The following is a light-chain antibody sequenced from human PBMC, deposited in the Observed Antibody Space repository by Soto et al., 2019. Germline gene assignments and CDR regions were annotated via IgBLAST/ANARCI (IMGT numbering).Light chain of an antibody. J-gene: IGKJ2*01. CDR1: QDISNS. CDR3: QHYDNLPRYT. Sequence: DIQMTQSPSSLSTSVGERVTITCQASQDISNSLNWYQQKPGKAPNLLIYEASKLQTGVPSRFSGGGSETHFTFTISNLQPEDIATYYCQHYDNLPRYTFGLGTKLEIK. CDR2: EAS. V-gene: IGKV1-33*01.